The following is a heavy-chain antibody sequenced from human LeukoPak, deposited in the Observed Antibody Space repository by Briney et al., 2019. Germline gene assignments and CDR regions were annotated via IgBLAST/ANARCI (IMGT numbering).Heavy chain of an antibody. CDR2: ISYDGTTK. V-gene: IGHV3-33*05. CDR3: ARDRAPAAIDAWFDP. J-gene: IGHJ5*02. CDR1: GFSFSDFG. D-gene: IGHD2-2*01. Sequence: PGGSLRLSCAASGFSFSDFGMHWIRQAPGKGLEWVAVISYDGTTKNYGDSVKGRFTISRDNSKNTLYLQLDSLRGDDTAVYYCARDRAPAAIDAWFDPWGQGTLVTVSS.